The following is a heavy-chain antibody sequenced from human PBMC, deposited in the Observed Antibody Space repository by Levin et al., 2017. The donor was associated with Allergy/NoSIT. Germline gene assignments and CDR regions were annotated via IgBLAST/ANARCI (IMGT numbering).Heavy chain of an antibody. Sequence: SETLSLTCTVSGGSISSYYWSWIRQPPGKGLEWIGYIYYSGSTNYNPSLKSRVTISVDTSKNQFSLKLSSVTAADTAVYYCARHENSKGGYFDYWGQGTLVTVSS. V-gene: IGHV4-59*08. CDR1: GGSISSYY. J-gene: IGHJ4*02. CDR3: ARHENSKGGYFDY. CDR2: IYYSGST. D-gene: IGHD3-16*01.